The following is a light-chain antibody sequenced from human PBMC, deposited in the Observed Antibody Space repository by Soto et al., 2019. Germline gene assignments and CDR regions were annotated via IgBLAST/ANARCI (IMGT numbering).Light chain of an antibody. CDR2: FTN. CDR3: LLYMGSGSWV. Sequence: QAVVTQEPSFSVSPGGTVTPTCGLSSGSVSASYYPSWYQQTPGQAPRTLISFTNPPSSGVPDRFSGSILGNKAALTITGAQADDESDYFCLLYMGSGSWVFGGGTKLTVL. V-gene: IGLV8-61*01. CDR1: SGSVSASYY. J-gene: IGLJ3*02.